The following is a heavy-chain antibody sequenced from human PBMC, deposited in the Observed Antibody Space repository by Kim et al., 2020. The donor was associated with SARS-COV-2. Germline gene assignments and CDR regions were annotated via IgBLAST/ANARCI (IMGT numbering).Heavy chain of an antibody. CDR2: IIPIFGTA. Sequence: SVKVSCKASGGTFSSYAISWVRQAPGQGLEWMGGIIPIFGTANYAQKFQGRVTITADESTSTAYMELSSLRSEDTAVYYCARDVVRRGIAAAGKNSGYWYFDLWGRGTLVTVSS. D-gene: IGHD6-13*01. J-gene: IGHJ2*01. CDR1: GGTFSSYA. CDR3: ARDVVRRGIAAAGKNSGYWYFDL. V-gene: IGHV1-69*13.